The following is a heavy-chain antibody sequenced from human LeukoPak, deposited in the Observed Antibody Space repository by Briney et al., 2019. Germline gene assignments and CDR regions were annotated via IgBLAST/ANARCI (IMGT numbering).Heavy chain of an antibody. CDR2: ISGSDGST. CDR3: AKYGADV. D-gene: IGHD3-10*01. Sequence: GGSLRLSCAASRFTFSTYAMSWVRQPPGKGLEWVSAISGSDGSTYYADSVKGRFTISRDNSKNTLYLQMNSLRTEDTAVYYCAKYGADVWGQGTTVTVSS. V-gene: IGHV3-23*01. J-gene: IGHJ6*02. CDR1: RFTFSTYA.